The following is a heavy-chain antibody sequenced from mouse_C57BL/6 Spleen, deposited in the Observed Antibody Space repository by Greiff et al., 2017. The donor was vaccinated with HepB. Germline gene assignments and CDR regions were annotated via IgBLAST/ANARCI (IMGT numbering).Heavy chain of an antibody. CDR3: AREEELGRFAY. V-gene: IGHV1-81*01. D-gene: IGHD4-1*01. CDR2: IYPRSGNT. Sequence: VKVVESGAELARPGASVKLSCKASGYTFTSYGISWVKQRTGQGLEWIGEIYPRSGNTYYNEKFKGKATLTADKSSSTAYMELRSLTSEDSAVYFCAREEELGRFAYWGQGTLVTVSA. CDR1: GYTFTSYG. J-gene: IGHJ3*01.